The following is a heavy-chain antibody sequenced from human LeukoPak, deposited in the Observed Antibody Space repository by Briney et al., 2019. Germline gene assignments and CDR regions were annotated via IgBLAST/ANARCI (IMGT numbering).Heavy chain of an antibody. CDR2: INHSGST. V-gene: IGHV4-34*01. CDR3: VRHGDYGDYFSGTRSFDY. D-gene: IGHD4-17*01. CDR1: GGSFSGYY. J-gene: IGHJ4*02. Sequence: SETLSLTCAVYGGSFSGYYWSWIRQPPGKGLEWIGEINHSGSTNYNPSLKSRVTISVDTSKNQFSLKLRSVTAADTAVFYCVRHGDYGDYFSGTRSFDYWGQGTLVTVSS.